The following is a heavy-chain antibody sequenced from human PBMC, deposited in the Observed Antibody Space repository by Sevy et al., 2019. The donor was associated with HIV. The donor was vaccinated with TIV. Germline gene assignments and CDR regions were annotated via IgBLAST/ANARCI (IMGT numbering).Heavy chain of an antibody. Sequence: GGSLRLSCPVSGFSLNSYWMSWVRQAPGKGLEWVANIKQDGSVKYYVDSVKGRFTISKDNARNLLYLQMNSLRAEDMALYYCVRAIAAEASFWGQGTLVTVSS. V-gene: IGHV3-7*01. CDR1: GFSLNSYW. CDR2: IKQDGSVK. CDR3: VRAIAAEASF. J-gene: IGHJ4*02. D-gene: IGHD6-13*01.